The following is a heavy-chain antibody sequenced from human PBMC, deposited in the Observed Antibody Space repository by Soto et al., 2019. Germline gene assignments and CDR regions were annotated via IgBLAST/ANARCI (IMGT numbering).Heavy chain of an antibody. D-gene: IGHD1-26*01. CDR3: ARRYGGNLDY. CDR2: IYYSGST. Sequence: QVQLQESGPGLVKPSETLSLTCTVSGGSISSYYWSWIRQPPGKGLEWIGYIYYSGSTNYNPSLTRRVTISADTSKNPFSLKLTSVSAADTAVYYCARRYGGNLDYWGQGPLVTVSS. CDR1: GGSISSYY. V-gene: IGHV4-59*08. J-gene: IGHJ4*02.